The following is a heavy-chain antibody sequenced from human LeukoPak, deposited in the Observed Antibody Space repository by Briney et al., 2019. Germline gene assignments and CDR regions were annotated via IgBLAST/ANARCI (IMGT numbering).Heavy chain of an antibody. CDR3: ARAYSSSWYRPYYYYGMDV. Sequence: SVKVSCKAAGGTFSSYAISWVRQAPGQGLEWMGGIIPIFGTANYAQKFQGRVTITADESTSTAYMELSSLRSEDTAVYYCARAYSSSWYRPYYYYGMDVWGQGTTVTVSS. CDR1: GGTFSSYA. V-gene: IGHV1-69*13. D-gene: IGHD6-13*01. CDR2: IIPIFGTA. J-gene: IGHJ6*02.